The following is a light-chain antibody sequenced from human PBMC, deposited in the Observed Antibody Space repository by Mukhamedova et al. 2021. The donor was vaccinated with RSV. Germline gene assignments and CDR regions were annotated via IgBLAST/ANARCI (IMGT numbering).Light chain of an antibody. CDR2: DAS. Sequence: WYQRRVHGKSPKLLIYDASSLETGVPSRFTGGGSGTDFTLTITNLQPEDFAMYFCQQFNFYPHTFGGGTKVEVK. CDR3: QQFNFYPHT. V-gene: IGKV1-13*02. J-gene: IGKJ4*01.